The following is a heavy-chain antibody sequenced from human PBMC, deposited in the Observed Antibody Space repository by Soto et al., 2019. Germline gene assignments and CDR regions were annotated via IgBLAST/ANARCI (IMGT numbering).Heavy chain of an antibody. CDR2: INHSGST. CDR3: AGVRDPYGMDV. V-gene: IGHV4-34*01. D-gene: IGHD2-21*01. Sequence: QVQLQQWGAGLLKPSETLSLHCAVSSGSFSGYYWSWIRQSPGKGLEWIGEINHSGSTNYNPSLKRRVTMSVDTSTNQFSLKLSSVTASDTTVYFCAGVRDPYGMDVWGQGTTVTVSS. J-gene: IGHJ6*02. CDR1: SGSFSGYY.